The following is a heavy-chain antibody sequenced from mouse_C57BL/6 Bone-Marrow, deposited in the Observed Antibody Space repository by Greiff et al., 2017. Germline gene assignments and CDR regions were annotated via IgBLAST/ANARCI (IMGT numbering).Heavy chain of an antibody. V-gene: IGHV14-4*01. CDR1: GFNIKDDY. J-gene: IGHJ2*01. CDR2: IDPENGDT. CDR3: TTDYYGSPYFDY. Sequence: EVQLQQSGAELVRPGASVTLSCTASGFNIKDDYMHWVKQRPEQGLEWIGWIDPENGDTEYASKFQGKATITADTSSNTAYLQLSSLTSEDTAVYYCTTDYYGSPYFDYWGQGTTLTVSS. D-gene: IGHD1-1*01.